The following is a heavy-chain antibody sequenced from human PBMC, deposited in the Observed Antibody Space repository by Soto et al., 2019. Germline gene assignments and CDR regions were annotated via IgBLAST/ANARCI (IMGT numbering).Heavy chain of an antibody. J-gene: IGHJ6*02. CDR1: GFTFSSYS. CDR3: ARDGTIFGVVIIPGDYYYGMDV. CDR2: ISSSGSTI. D-gene: IGHD3-3*01. Sequence: GGSLRLSCAASGFTFSSYSMNWVRQAPGKGLEWVSYISSSGSTIYYADSVKGRFTISRDNAKNSLYLQMNSLRAEDTAVYYCARDGTIFGVVIIPGDYYYGMDVWGQGTTVTVSS. V-gene: IGHV3-48*04.